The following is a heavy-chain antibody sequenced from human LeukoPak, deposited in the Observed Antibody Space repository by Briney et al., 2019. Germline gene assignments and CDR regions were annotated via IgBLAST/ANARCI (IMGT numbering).Heavy chain of an antibody. CDR1: GFTFSDYD. Sequence: GRSLRLSCSASGFTFSDYDMNWVRQAPGKGLEWVSSISGLSSYTYYGESVKGRFSISRDNAKNSLYLQMNSLGAEDTATYYCGRAFPPLRTSSAGDLWGQGILVTVSS. V-gene: IGHV3-21*01. J-gene: IGHJ4*02. D-gene: IGHD3-16*01. CDR2: ISGLSSYT. CDR3: GRAFPPLRTSSAGDL.